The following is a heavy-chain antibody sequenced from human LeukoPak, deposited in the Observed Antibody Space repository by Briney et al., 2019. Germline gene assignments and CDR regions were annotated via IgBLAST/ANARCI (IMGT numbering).Heavy chain of an antibody. Sequence: SVKVSCKASGGTFSSYAISWVRHAPGQGLELMGRIIPIFGRANYAQNFQVRVRITTYESKTTAYMELNSLRPEDKAVYYCGRGNKGLDYYYYMDVWGKGTTVTVSS. V-gene: IGHV1-69*05. J-gene: IGHJ6*03. CDR2: IIPIFGRA. D-gene: IGHD3/OR15-3a*01. CDR3: GRGNKGLDYYYYMDV. CDR1: GGTFSSYA.